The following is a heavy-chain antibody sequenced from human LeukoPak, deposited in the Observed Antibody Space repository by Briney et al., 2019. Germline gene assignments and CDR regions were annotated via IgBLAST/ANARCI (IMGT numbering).Heavy chain of an antibody. Sequence: GGSLRLSCTASGFTFSINDMHWGRQATGKGLEWVSGVGTVGDKYYADSVKGRFIISREDAKNSVYLQMNSLRAGDTAVYYCARGGITAMADYWGQGTLVTVSS. CDR1: GFTFSIND. D-gene: IGHD5-18*01. V-gene: IGHV3-13*01. CDR2: VGTVGDK. CDR3: ARGGITAMADY. J-gene: IGHJ4*02.